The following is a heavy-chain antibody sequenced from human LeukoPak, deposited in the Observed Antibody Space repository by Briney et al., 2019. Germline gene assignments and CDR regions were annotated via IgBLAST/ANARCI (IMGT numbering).Heavy chain of an antibody. Sequence: GASVKVSCKASGYTFTSYAMHWVRQAPGQRLEWMGWINPNSGGTNYAQKFQGWVTMTRDTSISTAYMELSRLRSDDTAVYYCARAYGSYYYFDYWGQGTLVTVSS. CDR3: ARAYGSYYYFDY. J-gene: IGHJ4*02. CDR2: INPNSGGT. CDR1: GYTFTSYA. V-gene: IGHV1-2*04. D-gene: IGHD1-26*01.